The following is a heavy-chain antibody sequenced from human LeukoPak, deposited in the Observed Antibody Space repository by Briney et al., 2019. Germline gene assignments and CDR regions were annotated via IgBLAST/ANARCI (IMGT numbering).Heavy chain of an antibody. J-gene: IGHJ4*02. CDR2: INPNSGGT. V-gene: IGHV1-2*02. Sequence: EWMGWINPNSGGTNYAQKFQGRVTMTRDTSISTAYMELSRLRSDDTAVYYCARDLYSSSGYWGQGTLVTVSS. CDR3: ARDLYSSSGY. D-gene: IGHD6-6*01.